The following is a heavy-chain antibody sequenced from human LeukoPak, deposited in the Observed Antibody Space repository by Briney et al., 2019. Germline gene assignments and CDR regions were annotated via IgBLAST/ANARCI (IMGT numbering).Heavy chain of an antibody. V-gene: IGHV4-59*01. J-gene: IGHJ4*02. CDR2: VYYSGFT. D-gene: IGHD6-19*01. CDR3: ARGDTSGWSYYFDF. Sequence: SETPSLTCTVAGGSISNYYWSWVRQPPGKGLEWIGYVYYSGFTNYNSSLKSRVTISVDTSKNLFSLKVSSVTAADTAVYYCARGDTSGWSYYFDFWGQGTLVTVSS. CDR1: GGSISNYY.